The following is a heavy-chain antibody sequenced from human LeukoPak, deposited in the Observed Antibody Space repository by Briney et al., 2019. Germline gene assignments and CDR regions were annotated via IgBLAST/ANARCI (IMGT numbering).Heavy chain of an antibody. D-gene: IGHD1-26*01. CDR3: ARGGGVFDY. CDR1: SISNDN. V-gene: IGHV4-59*01. Sequence: SISNDNNCWRQHTPRGGEWRIWMIYYSGSTNYTPTLKSRVTISGDTSKNQSSLKLSTVTAADTAVYYCARGGGVFDYWGQGTLVTVSS. CDR2: IYYSGST. J-gene: IGHJ4*02.